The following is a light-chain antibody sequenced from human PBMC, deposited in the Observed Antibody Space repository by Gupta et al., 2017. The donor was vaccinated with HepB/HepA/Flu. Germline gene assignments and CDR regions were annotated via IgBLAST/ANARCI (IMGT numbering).Light chain of an antibody. CDR1: SSDVGGY. CDR2: DVS. V-gene: IGLV2-14*03. Sequence: QSALTQPASVSGSPGQSITISCTGTSSDVGGYVSWYQHHPGKAPKFMIYDVSNRPSGVSNRFSGSKSGNTASLTISGLRAEDEADYYCSSYTSSSVVFGGGTKLTVL. CDR3: SSYTSSSVV. J-gene: IGLJ2*01.